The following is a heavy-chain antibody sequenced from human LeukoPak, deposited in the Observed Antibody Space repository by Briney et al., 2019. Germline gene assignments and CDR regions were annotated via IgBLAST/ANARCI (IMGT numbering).Heavy chain of an antibody. CDR3: ARGGDSSSWSPNWFDP. Sequence: PGGSLRLSCVASAFTFNRYTMSWVRQAPGKGLEWVSGISGSGSHTYYADSVKGRFTISRDNAKNSLYLQMNSLRAEDTAVYYCARGGDSSSWSPNWFDPWGQGTLVTVSS. CDR2: ISGSGSHT. CDR1: AFTFNRYT. V-gene: IGHV3-21*01. J-gene: IGHJ5*02. D-gene: IGHD6-13*01.